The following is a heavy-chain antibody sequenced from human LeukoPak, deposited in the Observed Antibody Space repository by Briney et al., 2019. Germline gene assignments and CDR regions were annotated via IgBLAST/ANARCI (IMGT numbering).Heavy chain of an antibody. CDR2: ISYDGSNK. CDR3: AKENGIAAGTLDY. D-gene: IGHD6-25*01. V-gene: IGHV3-30*18. CDR1: GFTFSSYG. Sequence: PGRSLRLSCAASGFTFSSYGMHWVGQAPGKGLEWVAVISYDGSNKYYADSVKGRFTISRDNSKNTLYLQMNSLRAEDTAVYYCAKENGIAAGTLDYWGHGTLVTVSS. J-gene: IGHJ4*01.